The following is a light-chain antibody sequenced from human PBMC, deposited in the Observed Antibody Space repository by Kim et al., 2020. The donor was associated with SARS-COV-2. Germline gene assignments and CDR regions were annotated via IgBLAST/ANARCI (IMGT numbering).Light chain of an antibody. V-gene: IGLV2-18*02. CDR2: EVR. CDR1: SSDVGSYNR. J-gene: IGLJ1*01. CDR3: ISYTASSSFV. Sequence: GHSGPSSCMGSSSDVGSYNRVSWYQQSPGTGPKLLIYEVRNRPTGVPDRFSGSKSGNTASLTISGLQAEDEADYYCISYTASSSFVFGTGTKVTVL.